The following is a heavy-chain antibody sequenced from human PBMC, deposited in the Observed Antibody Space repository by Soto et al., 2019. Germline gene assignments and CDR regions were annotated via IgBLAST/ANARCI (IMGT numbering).Heavy chain of an antibody. CDR2: IYSGGST. J-gene: IGHJ4*02. D-gene: IGHD1-26*01. V-gene: IGHV3-53*02. CDR1: GFTVSSNY. Sequence: EVQLVETGGGLIQPGGSLRLSCAASGFTVSSNYMSWVRQAPGKGLEWVSVIYSGGSTYYADSVKGRFTISRDNSKNTLYLVMHILRAVDAAVYYCVKATCGSYSGLFDYWGQGTLVTVSS. CDR3: VKATCGSYSGLFDY.